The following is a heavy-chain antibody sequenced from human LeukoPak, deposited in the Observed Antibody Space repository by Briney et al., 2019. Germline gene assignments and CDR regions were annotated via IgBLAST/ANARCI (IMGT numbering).Heavy chain of an antibody. Sequence: PGGSLRLSCAASGFTLSSSRMHWVRQAPGKGLVWVSHLYSDGSGTSYADSVKGRFTISRDNAKNTLYLQMNSLRAEDTAVYYCARRNEAHNGMDVWGQGTTVIVSS. V-gene: IGHV3-74*01. CDR2: LYSDGSGT. J-gene: IGHJ6*02. CDR1: GFTLSSSR. CDR3: ARRNEAHNGMDV.